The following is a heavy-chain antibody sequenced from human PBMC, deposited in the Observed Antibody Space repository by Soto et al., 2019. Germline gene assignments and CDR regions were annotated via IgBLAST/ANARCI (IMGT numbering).Heavy chain of an antibody. CDR1: GGSISSGGYY. CDR2: IYYSGST. J-gene: IGHJ6*04. D-gene: IGHD6-19*01. CDR3: ARDFTDSSGPTLGMGV. V-gene: IGHV4-31*03. Sequence: QVQLQESGPGLVKPSQTLSLTCTVSGGSISSGGYYWSWIRQHPGKGLEWIGYIYYSGSTYYNPSLKSRVTISLDTSKNQLSLKLSSVTAADTAVYYCARDFTDSSGPTLGMGVWGEGTTVTVSS.